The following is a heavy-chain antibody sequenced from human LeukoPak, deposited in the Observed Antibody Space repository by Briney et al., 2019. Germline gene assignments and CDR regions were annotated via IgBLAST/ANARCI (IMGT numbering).Heavy chain of an antibody. V-gene: IGHV3-23*01. CDR2: ISVSGKK. J-gene: IGHJ4*02. D-gene: IGHD3-10*01. Sequence: GGSLRLSCAASGFTLSSYAMSWVRQGPGKGLEWVSAISVSGKKYHADPVKGRFTISRDNAKNSLYLQMNSLRAEVTACYNCARDHDYDSGSYPVDYWGQGTLVTVSS. CDR1: GFTLSSYA. CDR3: ARDHDYDSGSYPVDY.